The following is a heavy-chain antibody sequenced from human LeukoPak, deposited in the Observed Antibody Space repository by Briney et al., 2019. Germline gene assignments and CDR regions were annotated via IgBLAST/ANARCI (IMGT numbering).Heavy chain of an antibody. CDR2: INNNGENT. CDR1: GFIFSRYA. D-gene: IGHD3-16*01. Sequence: GGPVRLSCSASGFIFSRYAMHWVRQAPGKGLEYVSGINNNGENTYYSDSVKVRLTISRDNSKNTLFLQMTSLRTEDTAVYYCVKTRVTFGGVIRTDAFDMWGPGRMGSVSS. V-gene: IGHV3-64D*06. J-gene: IGHJ3*02. CDR3: VKTRVTFGGVIRTDAFDM.